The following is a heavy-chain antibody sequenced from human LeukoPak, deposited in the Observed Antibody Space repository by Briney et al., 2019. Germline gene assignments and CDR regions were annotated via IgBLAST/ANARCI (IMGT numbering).Heavy chain of an antibody. V-gene: IGHV3-11*01. CDR1: GFTFSDYY. Sequence: GGSLRLSCAASGFTFSDYYMSWIRQAPGKGLEWVSYISSSGSTIYYADSVKGRFTISRDNAKNSLYLQMNSLRAEDTAVYYCACPIMITFGGPHDAFDIWGQGTMVTVSS. J-gene: IGHJ3*02. D-gene: IGHD3-16*01. CDR2: ISSSGSTI. CDR3: ACPIMITFGGPHDAFDI.